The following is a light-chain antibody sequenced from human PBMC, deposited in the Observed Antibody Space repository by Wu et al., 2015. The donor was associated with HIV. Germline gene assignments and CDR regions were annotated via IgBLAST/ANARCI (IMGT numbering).Light chain of an antibody. CDR2: DAS. V-gene: IGKV3-20*01. J-gene: IGKJ4*01. Sequence: EIVLTQSPGTLSLSPGERATLSCRASQAVSSNYLAWYQQKPGQAPRLLIYDASIRATGIPDRFSGSESATDFTLTISRLEPEDFALYYCQQYGSSPLTFGGGTRVEI. CDR1: QAVSSNY. CDR3: QQYGSSPLT.